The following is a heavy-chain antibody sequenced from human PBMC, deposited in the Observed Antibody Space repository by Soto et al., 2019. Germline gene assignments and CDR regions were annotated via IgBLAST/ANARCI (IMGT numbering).Heavy chain of an antibody. CDR1: GGSMRNYF. Sequence: SETLSLTCTVSGGSMRNYFWTWIRQPPGKGLEWIGYIHYSGTTSFFPSYNPSLRSRVTISEDTSKNQFSLKLLSVTTADTAVYFCAAGEASSRNLAPYYLDSWGQGTLVTVSS. CDR2: IHYSGTT. V-gene: IGHV4-59*01. J-gene: IGHJ4*02. D-gene: IGHD6-13*01. CDR3: AAGEASSRNLAPYYLDS.